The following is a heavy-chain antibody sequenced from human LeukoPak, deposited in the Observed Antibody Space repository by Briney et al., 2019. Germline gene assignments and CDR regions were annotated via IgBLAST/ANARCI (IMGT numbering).Heavy chain of an antibody. D-gene: IGHD3-10*01. Sequence: VSVKVSCKVSIYTFTSYAIHGVPQAPGQRLECMVCINGDNGNTKYTQNFQGRVTITRDTSASTASMKLSSLRSEDTAVYYCAKQLWFVESHGAFDIWGQGTMVTVSS. J-gene: IGHJ3*02. CDR2: INGDNGNT. CDR3: AKQLWFVESHGAFDI. V-gene: IGHV1-3*01. CDR1: IYTFTSYA.